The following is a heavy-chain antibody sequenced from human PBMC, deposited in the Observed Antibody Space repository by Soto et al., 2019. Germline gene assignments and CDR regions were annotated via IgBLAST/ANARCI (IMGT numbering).Heavy chain of an antibody. Sequence: GGSLRLSCAASGFTFDDYAMHWVRQAPGKGLEWVSGISWNSGSIGYADSVKGRFTISRDKAKNSLYLQMNSLRAEDTALYYCAKDKRYSSGWFYYFDYWGQGTLVTVSS. D-gene: IGHD6-19*01. V-gene: IGHV3-9*01. CDR1: GFTFDDYA. CDR3: AKDKRYSSGWFYYFDY. J-gene: IGHJ4*02. CDR2: ISWNSGSI.